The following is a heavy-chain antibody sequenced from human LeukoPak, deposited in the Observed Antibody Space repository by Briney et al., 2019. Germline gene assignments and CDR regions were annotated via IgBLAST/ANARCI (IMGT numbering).Heavy chain of an antibody. J-gene: IGHJ6*03. V-gene: IGHV4-28*05. CDR2: IYYSGSI. CDR1: RYSISSSNW. CDR3: ARTVGATGYYYMDV. D-gene: IGHD1-26*01. Sequence: PSETLSLTCAVSRYSISSSNWWGWIRQPPGKGLEWIGYIYYSGSIYYNPSLKSRVTMSVDTSKNQFSLKLSSVTAVDTALYYCARTVGATGYYYMDVWGKGTTVTVSS.